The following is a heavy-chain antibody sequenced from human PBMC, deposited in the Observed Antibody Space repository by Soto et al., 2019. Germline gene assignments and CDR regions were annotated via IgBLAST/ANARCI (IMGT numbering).Heavy chain of an antibody. Sequence: PSETLSLTCTVSGGSISSSSYYWGWIRQPPGKGLEWIGSIYYSGSTYYNPSLKSRVTISVDTSKNQFSLKLSSVTAADTAVYYCARHLVSANAKHPDRLDPWGQRTLDTVSS. CDR3: ARHLVSANAKHPDRLDP. D-gene: IGHD5-18*01. J-gene: IGHJ5*02. V-gene: IGHV4-39*01. CDR1: GGSISSSSYY. CDR2: IYYSGST.